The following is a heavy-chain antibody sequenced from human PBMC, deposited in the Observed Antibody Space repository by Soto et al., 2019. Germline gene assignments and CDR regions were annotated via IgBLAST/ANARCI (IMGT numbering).Heavy chain of an antibody. J-gene: IGHJ6*02. Sequence: GSLRLSCAASGFTFSSYAMHWVRQAPGKGLEWVAVISYDGSNKYYADSVKGRFTISRDNSKNTLYLQMNSLRAEDTAVYYCARVGYCSSTSCYTGYYYYGMDVWGQGTTVTVSS. CDR3: ARVGYCSSTSCYTGYYYYGMDV. D-gene: IGHD2-2*02. CDR1: GFTFSSYA. V-gene: IGHV3-30-3*01. CDR2: ISYDGSNK.